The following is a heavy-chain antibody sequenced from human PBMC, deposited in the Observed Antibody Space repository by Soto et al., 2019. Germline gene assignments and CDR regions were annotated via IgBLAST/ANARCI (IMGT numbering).Heavy chain of an antibody. CDR3: ARWAVAGTRDFQH. CDR2: INHSGST. CDR1: GETVWSYD. J-gene: IGHJ1*01. V-gene: IGHV4-34*01. D-gene: IGHD6-19*01. Sequence: AAYGETVWSYDGGGSLKNPGKGLEWIGEINHSGSTNYNPSLKSRVTISVDTSKNQFSLKLSSVTAADTAVYYCARWAVAGTRDFQHWGQGTLLTVSS.